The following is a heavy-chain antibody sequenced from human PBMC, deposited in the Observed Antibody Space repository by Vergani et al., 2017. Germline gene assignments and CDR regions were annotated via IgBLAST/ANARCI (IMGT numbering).Heavy chain of an antibody. D-gene: IGHD3-10*01. Sequence: EVLLVESGGGLVQPGGSLRLSCAASGFLFSAYWMNWVRQAPGKGLEWVANIKQDGSEKYYVDSVKGRFTISRDNANNLVYLQMSSGRADDTAVYYCARAYGSGPPQSRRLLYDIGWFDPWGQGTLVTVSS. CDR3: ARAYGSGPPQSRRLLYDIGWFDP. V-gene: IGHV3-7*04. CDR2: IKQDGSEK. CDR1: GFLFSAYW. J-gene: IGHJ5*02.